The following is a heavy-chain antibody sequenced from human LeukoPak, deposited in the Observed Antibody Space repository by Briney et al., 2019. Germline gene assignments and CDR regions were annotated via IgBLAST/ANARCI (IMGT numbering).Heavy chain of an antibody. CDR3: ARGWYNWNLFDY. D-gene: IGHD1-1*01. J-gene: IGHJ4*02. V-gene: IGHV3-30*04. Sequence: GGSLRLSCAAAGFTFSSYAMHWVGQAPGKGREWGAVISYDGSNKYYADSVKGRFTISRDNSKNTLYLQMTSLRAEDTAVYYCARGWYNWNLFDYWGQGPLVTVSS. CDR1: GFTFSSYA. CDR2: ISYDGSNK.